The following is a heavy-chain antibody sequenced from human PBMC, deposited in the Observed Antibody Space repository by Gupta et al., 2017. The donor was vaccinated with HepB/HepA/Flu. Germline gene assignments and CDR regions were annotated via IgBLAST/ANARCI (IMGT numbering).Heavy chain of an antibody. J-gene: IGHJ5*02. CDR3: ARDWGISGWYNYFDP. CDR2: IAHDGVNK. CDR1: GFRPSTYG. V-gene: IGHV3-30*13. Sequence: QVRPVESGGDVFQPGTSLTRSWAASGFRPSTYGLHWVRQAPGKGLEWVTLIAHDGVNKYYADSVKGRFTISRDDSQDRVFLQMKSLRVEDTGVYYCARDWGISGWYNYFDPWGQGTLVTVSS. D-gene: IGHD6-19*01.